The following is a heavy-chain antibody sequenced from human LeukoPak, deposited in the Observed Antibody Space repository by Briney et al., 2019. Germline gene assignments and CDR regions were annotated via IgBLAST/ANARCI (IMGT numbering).Heavy chain of an antibody. V-gene: IGHV3-21*01. J-gene: IGHJ4*02. Sequence: GGSLRLSCAVSGFTFSSYSMSWVRQAPGKGLEWVSSISCSGTYKYYADSVKGRFTISRDNAKNSLYLQMNSLRAEDTAVYYCAKGKDSVAGATNDYWGQGTLVTVSS. D-gene: IGHD6-19*01. CDR1: GFTFSSYS. CDR2: ISCSGTYK. CDR3: AKGKDSVAGATNDY.